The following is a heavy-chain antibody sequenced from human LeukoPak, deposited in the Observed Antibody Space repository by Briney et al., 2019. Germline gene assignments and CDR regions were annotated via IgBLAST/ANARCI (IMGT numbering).Heavy chain of an antibody. J-gene: IGHJ4*02. CDR3: ARVRPADYYDSSGYYGHFDY. V-gene: IGHV1-69*05. CDR1: GGTFSSYA. Sequence: SVKVSCKASGGTFSSYAISWVRQAPGQGLEWMGVIIPIFGTANYAQKFQGRVTITTDESTSTAYMELSSLRSEDTAVYYCARVRPADYYDSSGYYGHFDYWGQGTLVTVSS. D-gene: IGHD3-22*01. CDR2: IIPIFGTA.